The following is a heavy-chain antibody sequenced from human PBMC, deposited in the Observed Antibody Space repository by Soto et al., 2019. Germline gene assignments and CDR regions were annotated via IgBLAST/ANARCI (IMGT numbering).Heavy chain of an antibody. CDR3: ARHAFGSGFYYGMGV. CDR1: GDSITSYY. D-gene: IGHD3-10*01. Sequence: SETLSLTCTVSGDSITSYYWSWIRQPPGKGLEWLRYIYYTGSTTYNPSLKSRVTISLDTSKNQFSLKLNSVTAADTAVYYCARHAFGSGFYYGMGVWGQGTTVT. J-gene: IGHJ6*02. V-gene: IGHV4-59*08. CDR2: IYYTGST.